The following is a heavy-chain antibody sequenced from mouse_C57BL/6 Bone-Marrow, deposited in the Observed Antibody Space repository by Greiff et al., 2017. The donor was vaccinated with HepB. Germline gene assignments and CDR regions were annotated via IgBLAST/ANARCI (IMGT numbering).Heavy chain of an antibody. J-gene: IGHJ2*01. D-gene: IGHD2-3*01. CDR1: GFTFSDYY. CDR3: ARGDGYYVDY. V-gene: IGHV5-16*01. CDR2: INYDGSST. Sequence: EVKLMESEGGLVQPGRSMKLSRTASGFTFSDYYMAWVRQVPEKGLEWVANINYDGSSTYYLDSLKSRFIISRDNAKNILYLQMSSLKSEDTATYYCARGDGYYVDYWGQGTTLTVSS.